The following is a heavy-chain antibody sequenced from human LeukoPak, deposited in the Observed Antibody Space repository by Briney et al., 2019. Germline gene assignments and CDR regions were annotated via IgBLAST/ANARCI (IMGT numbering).Heavy chain of an antibody. V-gene: IGHV1-2*02. Sequence: ASVKVSCKVSGYTLTELSMHWVRQAPGQGLEWMGWINPNRGGTNYAQKFQGRVTMTRDTSISTAYMELRRLRSDDTAVYYCARIHCDSTSCYYFDYWGQGTQVTVSS. CDR2: INPNRGGT. CDR1: GYTLTELS. J-gene: IGHJ4*02. CDR3: ARIHCDSTSCYYFDY. D-gene: IGHD2-2*01.